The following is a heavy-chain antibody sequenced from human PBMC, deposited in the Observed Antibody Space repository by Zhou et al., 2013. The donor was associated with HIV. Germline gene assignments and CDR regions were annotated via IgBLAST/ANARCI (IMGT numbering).Heavy chain of an antibody. V-gene: IGHV1-2*02. J-gene: IGHJ4*02. Sequence: QIQLVQSGAEMKNPGASVKVSCKTSGYTFSSYYMHWVRQAPGQGLEWMGWIIPGTGGTKYARNFQGRMTMTADTSTNTAYMDLIRLTSDDTAAYFCVGYSRGYNWFRNWGQGTLVTVSS. CDR3: VGYSRGYNWFRN. CDR2: IIPGTGGT. D-gene: IGHD5-12*01. CDR1: GYTFSSYY.